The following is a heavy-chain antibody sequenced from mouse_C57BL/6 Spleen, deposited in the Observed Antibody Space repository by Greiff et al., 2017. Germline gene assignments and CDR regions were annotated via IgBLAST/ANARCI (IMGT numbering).Heavy chain of an antibody. V-gene: IGHV1-55*01. CDR1: GYTFTSYW. D-gene: IGHD1-1*01. J-gene: IGHJ4*01. Sequence: QVQLQQPGAELVKPGASVKMSCKASGYTFTSYWITWVKQRPGQGLEWIGDIYPGSGSTNYNEKFKSKATLTVDTSSSTAYMQLSSLTSEDSAVYYCAREDYYYGSSYVRLYAMDYWGQGTSVTVSS. CDR3: AREDYYYGSSYVRLYAMDY. CDR2: IYPGSGST.